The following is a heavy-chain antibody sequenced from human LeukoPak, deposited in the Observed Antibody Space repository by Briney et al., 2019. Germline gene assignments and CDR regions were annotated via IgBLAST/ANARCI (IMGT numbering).Heavy chain of an antibody. CDR1: GFTFSSYW. Sequence: PGGSLRLSCAASGFTFSSYWMHWVRQAPGKGLVWVSRINSDGSSTRYADSVKGRFTISRDNAKNSLYLQMNSLRAEDTAVYYCARDLSTLRFLEWLPPPDYWGQGTLVTVSS. J-gene: IGHJ4*02. D-gene: IGHD3-3*01. CDR3: ARDLSTLRFLEWLPPPDY. V-gene: IGHV3-74*01. CDR2: INSDGSST.